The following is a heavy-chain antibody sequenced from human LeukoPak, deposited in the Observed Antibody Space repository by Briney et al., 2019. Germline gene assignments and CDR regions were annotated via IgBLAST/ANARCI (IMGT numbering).Heavy chain of an antibody. J-gene: IGHJ4*02. Sequence: GGSLRLSCAASGFTFRNHGMYWVRQAPGKGLEWVAIIWYDGSNQYYGDSVKGRFTISRDNSKNMLYLQMNSLRAEDTAVYYCAKVQGSYSSSGGYDYWGQGTLVTVSS. D-gene: IGHD6-6*01. CDR2: IWYDGSNQ. V-gene: IGHV3-33*06. CDR1: GFTFRNHG. CDR3: AKVQGSYSSSGGYDY.